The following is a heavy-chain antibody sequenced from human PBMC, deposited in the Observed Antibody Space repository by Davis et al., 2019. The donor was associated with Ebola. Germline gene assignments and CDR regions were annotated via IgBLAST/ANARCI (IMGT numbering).Heavy chain of an antibody. Sequence: GESLKISCKTSGYNFSNLWIGWVRQVPGNGLEWMGRVDPCRLDHYSYYSPSFHCLVTISSDRPTAYLQWSSLRASDSAIYYCTRHAGDAGNFELWGRGTLVSVSS. D-gene: IGHD7-27*01. CDR3: TRHAGDAGNFEL. J-gene: IGHJ2*01. CDR2: VDPCRLDHYS. V-gene: IGHV5-10-1*01. CDR1: GYNFSNLW.